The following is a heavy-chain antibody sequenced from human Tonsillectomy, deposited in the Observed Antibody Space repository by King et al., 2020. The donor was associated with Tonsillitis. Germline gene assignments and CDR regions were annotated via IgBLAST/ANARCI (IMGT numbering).Heavy chain of an antibody. J-gene: IGHJ4*02. CDR1: GFTFSQYG. CDR3: AKDTAGDITMVVADS. D-gene: IGHD5-18*01. CDR2: ISRDGRNK. Sequence: VQLVESGGGVVQPGRSLRLSCAASGFTFSQYGVHWVRQGPGKGLEWVGVISRDGRNKFYGESVKGRFTMSRDNSKKTVYLEVKSLTPDDTAVYYCAKDTAGDITMVVADSWGRGTQVTVSS. V-gene: IGHV3-33*03.